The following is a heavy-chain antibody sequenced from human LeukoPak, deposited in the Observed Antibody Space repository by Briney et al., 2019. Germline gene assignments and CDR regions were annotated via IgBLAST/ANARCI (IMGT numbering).Heavy chain of an antibody. D-gene: IGHD5-18*01. CDR1: GFTFSSYG. V-gene: IGHV3-33*01. CDR3: ARAFGYSYGRAFDY. Sequence: GRSLRLSCAASGFTFSSYGMHWVRQAPGKGLEWVAVIWYDGSNKYYADSVKGRFTISRDNSKNTLYLQMNSLRAEDTAVNYCARAFGYSYGRAFDYWGQGTLVTVSS. J-gene: IGHJ4*02. CDR2: IWYDGSNK.